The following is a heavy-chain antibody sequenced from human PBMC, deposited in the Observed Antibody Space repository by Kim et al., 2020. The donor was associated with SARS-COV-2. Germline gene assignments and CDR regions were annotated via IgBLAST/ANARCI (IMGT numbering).Heavy chain of an antibody. V-gene: IGHV3-30*03. Sequence: GGSLRLSCAASGFSFSSRGIHWVRQAPGKGLEWVAVISNDETYKNYADSGKGRFTISRDNSKNTVDLQMNSLRVEDTAVYYCARAREKSFDYWGQGTLVTVSS. CDR1: GFSFSSRG. J-gene: IGHJ4*02. CDR3: ARAREKSFDY. CDR2: ISNDETYK.